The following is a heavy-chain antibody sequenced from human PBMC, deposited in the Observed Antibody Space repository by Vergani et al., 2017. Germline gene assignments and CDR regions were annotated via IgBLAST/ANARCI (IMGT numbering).Heavy chain of an antibody. V-gene: IGHV1-69*18. CDR3: AGQPLFCLSRIVVVNGAFFDY. D-gene: IGHD3-22*01. J-gene: IGHJ4*02. Sequence: QVQLVQSGAEVKKPGSSVKVSCKASGGTFSSYAISGVRQAPGQGLEWRGRNITIFGTANYAQKFQGRVTINADEFTSTAYMEMSSLGSEVTAADYCAGQPLFCLSRIVVVNGAFFDYWGQGTLVTVSS. CDR1: GGTFSSYA. CDR2: NITIFGTA.